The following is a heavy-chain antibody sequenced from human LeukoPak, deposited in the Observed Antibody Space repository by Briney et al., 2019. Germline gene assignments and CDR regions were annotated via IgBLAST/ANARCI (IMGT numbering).Heavy chain of an antibody. V-gene: IGHV3-20*04. Sequence: GGSLRLSCAASGFTFDDYGMSWVRHAPGKGREWVTGINWNGGSTIYADSVKGRFNISRDNAKNSLYLQMNSLRAEDTALYYCARGGSCYYDGELLDAFYIWGQGTMVTVSS. CDR3: ARGGSCYYDGELLDAFYI. J-gene: IGHJ3*02. CDR2: INWNGGST. CDR1: GFTFDDYG. D-gene: IGHD3-3*01.